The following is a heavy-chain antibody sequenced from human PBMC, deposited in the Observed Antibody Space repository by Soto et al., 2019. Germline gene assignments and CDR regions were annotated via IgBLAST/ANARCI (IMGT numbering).Heavy chain of an antibody. J-gene: IGHJ6*02. Sequence: KVSCKASGGTFSSYAISWVRQAPGQGLEWMGGIIPIFATANYAQKFQGRVMITVDESTSTAYMELSSLRSEDTAVYYCARSVSFRYQLLKRGMDVWGQGTTVTVSS. D-gene: IGHD2-2*01. V-gene: IGHV1-69*01. CDR2: IIPIFATA. CDR3: ARSVSFRYQLLKRGMDV. CDR1: GGTFSSYA.